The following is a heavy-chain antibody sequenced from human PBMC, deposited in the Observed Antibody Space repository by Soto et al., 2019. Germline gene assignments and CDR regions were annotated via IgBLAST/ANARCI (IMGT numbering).Heavy chain of an antibody. V-gene: IGHV3-30*18. D-gene: IGHD6-13*01. CDR2: IANDGGDK. J-gene: IGHJ4*01. CDR1: GFTFSNYG. CDR3: AKDLKVEAAGYLFDH. Sequence: VGSLRLSCAASGFTFSNYGMHWVRQAPGKGLEWVSVIANDGGDKKYANSVKGRFTISRENAKNTMYLQMNSLRAEDSAVYYCAKDLKVEAAGYLFDHWGHGTLVIVSS.